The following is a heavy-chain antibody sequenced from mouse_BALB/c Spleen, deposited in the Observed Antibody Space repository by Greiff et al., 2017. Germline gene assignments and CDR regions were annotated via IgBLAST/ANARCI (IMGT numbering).Heavy chain of an antibody. Sequence: VQLQQSGAELMKPGASVKISCKATGYTFSSYWIEWVKQRPGHGLEWIGEILPGSGSTNYNEKFKGKATFTADTSSNTAYMQLSSLTSEDSAVYYCARSGGYYAWFAYWGQGTLVTVSA. CDR3: ARSGGYYAWFAY. V-gene: IGHV1-9*01. J-gene: IGHJ3*01. CDR2: ILPGSGST. D-gene: IGHD2-3*01. CDR1: GYTFSSYW.